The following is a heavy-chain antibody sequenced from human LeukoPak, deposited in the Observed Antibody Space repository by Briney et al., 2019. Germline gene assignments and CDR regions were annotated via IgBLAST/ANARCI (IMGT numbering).Heavy chain of an antibody. Sequence: SQTLSLTCTVSGGSISSGGYYWSWIRQYPGKGLEWIGYIYYGGSTYYTPSLKSRVTISVDTSENQFSLNLSSVTSADTAVYYCARSPYCTGGSCYLLYWGQGTLVTVSS. CDR2: IYYGGST. D-gene: IGHD2-15*01. CDR3: ARSPYCTGGSCYLLY. V-gene: IGHV4-31*03. CDR1: GGSISSGGYY. J-gene: IGHJ4*02.